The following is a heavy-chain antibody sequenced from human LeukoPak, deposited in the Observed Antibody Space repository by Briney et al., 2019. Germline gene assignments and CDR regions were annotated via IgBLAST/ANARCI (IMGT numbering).Heavy chain of an antibody. J-gene: IGHJ6*03. V-gene: IGHV4-59*02. D-gene: IGHD4-23*01. CDR2: IYYSGST. CDR1: GGSVSSFY. CDR3: GRTRDYGGNKKYYYSFCMDV. Sequence: PSETLSLTCTVSGGSVSSFYWSWIRQRPGHGLEWIGYIYYSGSTNYNPSLKSLITITVDTFKNQFSLKLRPVTAADAAVYYCGRTRDYGGNKKYYYSFCMDVWGKGTTVTVSS.